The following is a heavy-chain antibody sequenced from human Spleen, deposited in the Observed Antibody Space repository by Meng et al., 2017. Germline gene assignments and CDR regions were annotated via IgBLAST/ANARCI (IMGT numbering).Heavy chain of an antibody. D-gene: IGHD3-3*01. J-gene: IGHJ4*02. Sequence: GESLKISCAASGFTFSNAWMSWVRQSPGKGLEWISRIVSDGGITNYADSVKGRFTISRDNAKNTLYLQMNSLGADDTAVYYCARDLGWVLFDYWGQGALVTVSS. CDR1: GFTFSNAW. V-gene: IGHV3-74*01. CDR2: IVSDGGIT. CDR3: ARDLGWVLFDY.